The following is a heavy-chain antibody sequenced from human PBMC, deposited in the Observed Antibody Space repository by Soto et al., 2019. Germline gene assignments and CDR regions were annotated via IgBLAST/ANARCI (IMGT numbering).Heavy chain of an antibody. CDR1: GFTFSSYE. CDR3: ARDFPYYYDSSGYYDY. Sequence: GGSLRLSCAASGFTFSSYEMNWVRQAPGKGLEWVSYISSSGSTIYYADSVKGRFTISRDNAKNSLYLQMNSLRAEDTAVYYCARDFPYYYDSSGYYDYWGQGTLVTVS. V-gene: IGHV3-48*03. J-gene: IGHJ4*02. CDR2: ISSSGSTI. D-gene: IGHD3-22*01.